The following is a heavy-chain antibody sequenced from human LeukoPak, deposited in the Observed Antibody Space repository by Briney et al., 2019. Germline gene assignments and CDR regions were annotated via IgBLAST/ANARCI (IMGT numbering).Heavy chain of an antibody. CDR3: ARDRVGDYEYYFDY. Sequence: GGSLRLSCAASGFTFSSYSMNWVRQAPGKGLEWVSSISSSSSYIYYADSVKGRFTISRDNAKNSLYLQMNSLRAEDTAVYYCARDRVGDYEYYFDYWGQGTLVTVSS. V-gene: IGHV3-21*01. CDR1: GFTFSSYS. D-gene: IGHD4-17*01. J-gene: IGHJ4*02. CDR2: ISSSSSYI.